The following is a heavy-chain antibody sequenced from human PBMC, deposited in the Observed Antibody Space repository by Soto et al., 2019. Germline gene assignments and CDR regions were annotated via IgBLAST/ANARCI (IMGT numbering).Heavy chain of an antibody. CDR3: AILSN. D-gene: IGHD6-6*01. CDR2: IYSDATT. J-gene: IGHJ4*02. CDR1: GFTVSSNY. V-gene: IGHV3-53*02. Sequence: EVQLVETGGGLIQPGGSLRLSCAASGFTVSSNYMNWVRQAPGKGLEWLSIIYSDATTYYADSGKGRFTISRDNFKNTLYLQMNNLRAEDTAVYYCAILSNWGQGTLVTVS.